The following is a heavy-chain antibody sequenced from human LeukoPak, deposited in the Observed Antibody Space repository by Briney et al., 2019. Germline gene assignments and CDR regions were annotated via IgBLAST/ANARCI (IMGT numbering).Heavy chain of an antibody. V-gene: IGHV4-4*07. CDR2: IFNSGST. D-gene: IGHD1-26*01. CDR1: GDSINNYY. CDR3: ARGLGVGADRALDY. Sequence: SETLSLTCTVSGDSINNYYWSWIRQPAGKGLEWIGRIFNSGSTDYNPSLKSRATMSVDTSKNQFSVKVNSVTAADTAVYYCARGLGVGADRALDYWGQGTLVTVSS. J-gene: IGHJ4*02.